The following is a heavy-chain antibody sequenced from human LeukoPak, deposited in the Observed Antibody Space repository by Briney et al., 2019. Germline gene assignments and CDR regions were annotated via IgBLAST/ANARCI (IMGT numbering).Heavy chain of an antibody. J-gene: IGHJ4*02. CDR1: GGSISSSTYY. CDR3: ASYYDSSGPTFDF. V-gene: IGHV4-30-4*01. Sequence: PSETLSLTCTVSGGSISSSTYYWSWIRQPPGKGLEWIGYIYYSGTTYYNPSLKSRVTISVDTSKNQFSLKLSSVTAADTAVYYCASYYDSSGPTFDFWGQGTLVTVSS. CDR2: IYYSGTT. D-gene: IGHD3-22*01.